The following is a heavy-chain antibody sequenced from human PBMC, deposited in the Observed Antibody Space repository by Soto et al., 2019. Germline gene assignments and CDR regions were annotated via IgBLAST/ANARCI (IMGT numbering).Heavy chain of an antibody. CDR3: ATVDYYDSSGYYWFDY. V-gene: IGHV4-31*03. J-gene: IGHJ4*02. D-gene: IGHD3-22*01. Sequence: SETLSLTCTVSGGSISSGGYYWSWIRQHPGKGLEWIGYIYYSGSTYYNPSLKSRVNISVDTSKNQFSLKLSFVTAADTAVYYCATVDYYDSSGYYWFDYWGQGTLVTVSS. CDR2: IYYSGST. CDR1: GGSISSGGYY.